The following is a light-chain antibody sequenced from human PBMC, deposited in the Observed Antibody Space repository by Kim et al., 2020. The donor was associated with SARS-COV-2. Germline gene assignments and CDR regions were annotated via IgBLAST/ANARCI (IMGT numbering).Light chain of an antibody. CDR3: QQSYSTLST. Sequence: DIQMTQSPSSLSASVGDRVTITCRASQSISSYLNWYQQKPGKATKLLIYAASSLQSGVPSRFSGSGSGTDFTLTISSLQPEDFATYYCQQSYSTLSTFGPGTKVDIK. CDR1: QSISSY. CDR2: AAS. J-gene: IGKJ3*01. V-gene: IGKV1-39*01.